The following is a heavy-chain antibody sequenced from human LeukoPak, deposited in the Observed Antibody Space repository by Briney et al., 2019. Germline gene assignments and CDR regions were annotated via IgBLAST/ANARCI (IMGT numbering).Heavy chain of an antibody. Sequence: ASETLSLTCTVSGASIYGYYWSWIRQPPGKGLEWIASIFYSGSTDYNPSLKSRATISVDTSKNQFSLKLTSVTAADPAVYYCARDRNRKKIMVRGYEDYGMDAWGQGTTVTVS. CDR2: IFYSGST. CDR3: ARDRNRKKIMVRGYEDYGMDA. V-gene: IGHV4-59*01. D-gene: IGHD3-10*01. J-gene: IGHJ6*02. CDR1: GASIYGYY.